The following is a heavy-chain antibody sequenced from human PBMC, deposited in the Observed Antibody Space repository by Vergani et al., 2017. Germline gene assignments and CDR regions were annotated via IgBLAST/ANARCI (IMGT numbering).Heavy chain of an antibody. D-gene: IGHD5-12*01. CDR3: TRQPQEGASGPPSVPT. CDR2: NYHSGST. CDR1: GYSIRNGYY. J-gene: IGHJ4*02. V-gene: IGHV4-38-2*01. Sequence: QVQLQESGPGLVEPSETLSLTCAVSGYSIRNGYYWGWIRQPPGKGLEWIGSNYHSGSTHYNPSLKSQVTISVDTSKNDFSLKVTSVTAADTAVYYCTRQPQEGASGPPSVPTWGQGISVIVSS.